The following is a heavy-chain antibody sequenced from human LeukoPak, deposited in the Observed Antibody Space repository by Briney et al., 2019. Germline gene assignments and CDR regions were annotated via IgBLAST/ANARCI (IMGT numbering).Heavy chain of an antibody. J-gene: IGHJ3*01. D-gene: IGHD2-21*01. V-gene: IGHV6-1*01. CDR2: TCYSAKWYN. CDR3: ARDSDMCGGVNEDAFDL. CDR1: GDSVSSNIAT. Sequence: SQTLSLTCAIPGDSVSSNIATWNWIRQSPSRGLEWLGRTCYSAKWYNDYAVSVKSRVTINPDTSKNQFSLQLNSVTPEDTGVYLCARDSDMCGGVNEDAFDLWGQGTMVTVSS.